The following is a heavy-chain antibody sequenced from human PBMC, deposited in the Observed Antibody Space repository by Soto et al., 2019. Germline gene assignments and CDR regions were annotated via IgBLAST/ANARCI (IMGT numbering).Heavy chain of an antibody. D-gene: IGHD5-12*01. J-gene: IGHJ6*03. CDR2: IGTAGDT. CDR1: GFTFSSYD. Sequence: GGSLRLSCAASGFTFSSYDMHWVRQATGKGLEWVSAIGTAGDTYYPGSVKGRFTISRENAKNSLYLQMNSLRAGDTAVYYCARVRSGYDPFSYYYYYYMDVWGKGTTVTVSS. CDR3: ARVRSGYDPFSYYYYYYMDV. V-gene: IGHV3-13*01.